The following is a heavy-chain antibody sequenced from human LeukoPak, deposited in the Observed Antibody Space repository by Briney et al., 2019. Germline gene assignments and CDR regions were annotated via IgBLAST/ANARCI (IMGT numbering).Heavy chain of an antibody. J-gene: IGHJ3*02. CDR1: GGSFSGYY. CDR3: ARDHYGGAI. D-gene: IGHD4-17*01. Sequence: SETLSLTCAVYGGSFSGYYWSWIRQPPGKGPEWIGEINHSGSTNYNPSLKSRVTISVGTSKNQFSLKLSSVTAADTAVYYCARDHYGGAIWGQGTMVTVSS. V-gene: IGHV4-34*01. CDR2: INHSGST.